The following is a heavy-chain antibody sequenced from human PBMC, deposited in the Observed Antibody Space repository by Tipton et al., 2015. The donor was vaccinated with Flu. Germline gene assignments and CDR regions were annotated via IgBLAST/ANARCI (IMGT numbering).Heavy chain of an antibody. CDR1: GGSISSGSYF. CDR3: ARDSAAHYVMDD. D-gene: IGHD6-13*01. V-gene: IGHV4-61*02. Sequence: TLSLTCIVSGGSISSGSYFWSWIRQPAGKGLQWIGRIYTNGRTNYNPSLESRVTISVDTSKNQFSLKLSSVTAADAAVYYCARDSAAHYVMDDWGQGTTVTVSS. CDR2: IYTNGRT. J-gene: IGHJ6*02.